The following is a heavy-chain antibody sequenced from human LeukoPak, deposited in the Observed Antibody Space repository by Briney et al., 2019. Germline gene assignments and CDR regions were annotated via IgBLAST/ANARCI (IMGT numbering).Heavy chain of an antibody. Sequence: SVKVSCKASGGTFSSYAISWVRQAPGQGLEWMGRIIPIFGIANYAQKFQGRVTITADKSTSTAYMELSSLRSEDTAVYYCAYHYYDSSGSDYWGQGTLVTVPS. CDR2: IIPIFGIA. CDR1: GGTFSSYA. CDR3: AYHYYDSSGSDY. J-gene: IGHJ4*02. V-gene: IGHV1-69*04. D-gene: IGHD3-22*01.